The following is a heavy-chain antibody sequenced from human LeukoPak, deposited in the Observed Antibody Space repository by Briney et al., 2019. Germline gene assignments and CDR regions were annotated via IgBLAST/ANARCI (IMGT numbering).Heavy chain of an antibody. CDR3: ARDPGSSSFDY. D-gene: IGHD6-13*01. J-gene: IGHJ4*02. Sequence: GRSLRLSCAASGFTFDDYAMHWVRQAPGKGLEWVSGISWNSGSIGYADSVKGRFIISRDNAKNSLYLQMDSLRAEDTAVCFCARDPGSSSFDYWGLGTPVTVSS. CDR2: ISWNSGSI. CDR1: GFTFDDYA. V-gene: IGHV3-9*01.